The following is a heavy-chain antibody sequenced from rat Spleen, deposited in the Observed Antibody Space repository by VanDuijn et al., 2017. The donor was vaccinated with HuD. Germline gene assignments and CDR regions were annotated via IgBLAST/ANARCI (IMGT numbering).Heavy chain of an antibody. Sequence: EVQLQESGPGLVKPSQSLSLTCSVTGHSITSSYRWNWIRKFPGNKLEWMGYINSAGTTNYNPSLKSRISITRDTSKNQFFMQVNDAPTDATATCECASTYSSYRGYYCDDWGQGVMVTVSS. CDR2: INSAGTT. CDR3: ASTYSSYRGYYCDD. D-gene: IGHD1-2*01. CDR1: GHSITSSYR. V-gene: IGHV3-3*01. J-gene: IGHJ2*01.